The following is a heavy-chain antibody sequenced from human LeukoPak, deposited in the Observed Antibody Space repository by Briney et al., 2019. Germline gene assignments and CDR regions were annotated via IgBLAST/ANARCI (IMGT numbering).Heavy chain of an antibody. D-gene: IGHD2-2*01. V-gene: IGHV3-30*02. J-gene: IGHJ5*02. CDR3: AKGLHSLVPAATNWFDP. CDR1: GFTFSSYG. Sequence: GGSLRLSCAASGFTFSSYGMHWVRQAPGKGLEWVAFIRYDGSNKYYADSVKGRFTISRDNSKNTLYLQMNSLRAEDTAVYYCAKGLHSLVPAATNWFDPWGQGTLVTVSS. CDR2: IRYDGSNK.